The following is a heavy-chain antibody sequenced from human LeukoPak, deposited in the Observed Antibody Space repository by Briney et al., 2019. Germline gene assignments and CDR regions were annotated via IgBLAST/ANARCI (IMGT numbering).Heavy chain of an antibody. J-gene: IGHJ4*02. CDR2: ISYDGSNK. D-gene: IGHD6-13*01. CDR3: AKDRDSSSWYFDY. CDR1: GFTFSSYA. Sequence: PGGSLRLSCAASGFTFSSYAMHWVRQAPGKGLEWVAVISYDGSNKYYADSVEGRFTISRDNSKNTLYLQMNSLRAEDTAVYYCAKDRDSSSWYFDYWGQGTLVTVSS. V-gene: IGHV3-30-3*01.